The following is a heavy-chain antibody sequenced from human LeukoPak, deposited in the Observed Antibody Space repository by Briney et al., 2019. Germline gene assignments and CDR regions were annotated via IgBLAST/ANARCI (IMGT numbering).Heavy chain of an antibody. D-gene: IGHD1-14*01. J-gene: IGHJ5*02. CDR1: GGSISSYY. Sequence: SETLSLTCTVSGGSISSYYWSWIRQTPGMGLEWIGYIYHSGSTKYNPSLKSRVTISVDTSKNQFSLKLSSVTAAGTAVYYCARDFPESKGWGLDPWGQGTLVTVSS. CDR3: ARDFPESKGWGLDP. V-gene: IGHV4-59*01. CDR2: IYHSGST.